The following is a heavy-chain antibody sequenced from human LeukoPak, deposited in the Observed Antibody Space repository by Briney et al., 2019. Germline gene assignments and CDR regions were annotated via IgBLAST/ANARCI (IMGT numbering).Heavy chain of an antibody. J-gene: IGHJ4*02. CDR2: ISPYNGNT. V-gene: IGHV1-18*01. CDR1: GYTFTSYG. Sequence: ASVKVSCKASGYTFTSYGINWVRQAPGQGLEWVGWISPYNGNTNYAEKVQGRVTMTTDTSTSTAYMELRSLRSDDTAVYYCARGGAGWYEDYWGQGTLVTVSS. D-gene: IGHD6-19*01. CDR3: ARGGAGWYEDY.